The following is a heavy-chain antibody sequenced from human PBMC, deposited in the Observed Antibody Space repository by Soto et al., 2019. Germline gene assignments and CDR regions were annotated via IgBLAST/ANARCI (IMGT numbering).Heavy chain of an antibody. CDR2: VFSSVSA. CDR1: GVSVRSYT. J-gene: IGHJ4*02. D-gene: IGHD2-21*02. V-gene: IGHV4-4*07. Sequence: QLQLQESGPGQVRPSETLSLTCIVSGVSVRSYTWSWVRQPANKGLEWIGRVFSSVSATYNPSLKSGVSISMDTPENRISLKLDSVTAADAGVYFCARDGMTPGDTWGPGTLVTVSS. CDR3: ARDGMTPGDT.